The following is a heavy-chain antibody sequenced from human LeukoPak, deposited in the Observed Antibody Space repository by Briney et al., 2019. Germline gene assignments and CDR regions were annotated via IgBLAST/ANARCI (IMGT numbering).Heavy chain of an antibody. V-gene: IGHV6-1*01. CDR2: TYYRSRWYT. Sequence: SQTLSLTCVISGDSVSSNSAAWNWIRQSSSRGLEWLGRTYYRSRWYTEYATSVKSRITISPDTSKNQFSLQLTSVTPEDTAVYYCAKEIRDQQWWGQGSLVTVSS. J-gene: IGHJ4*02. CDR3: AKEIRDQQW. CDR1: GDSVSSNSAA. D-gene: IGHD6-19*01.